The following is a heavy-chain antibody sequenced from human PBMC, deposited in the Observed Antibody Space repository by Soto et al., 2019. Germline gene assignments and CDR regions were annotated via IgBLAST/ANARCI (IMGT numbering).Heavy chain of an antibody. V-gene: IGHV4-59*01. Sequence: PSETLSLTCTVSGGSITTYQWSWIRQPPWKGLEWIGGYSGFTDYNPSLESRATISVDHSKNQFSLTLRSVTAADTAVYYCAREYGDYSFVFDYWGQGALVTVSS. CDR1: GGSITTYQ. CDR2: YSGFT. D-gene: IGHD4-17*01. CDR3: AREYGDYSFVFDY. J-gene: IGHJ4*02.